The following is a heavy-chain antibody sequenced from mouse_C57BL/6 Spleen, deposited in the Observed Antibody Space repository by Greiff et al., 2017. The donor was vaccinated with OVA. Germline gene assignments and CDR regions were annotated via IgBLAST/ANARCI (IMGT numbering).Heavy chain of an antibody. CDR1: GYTFTSYW. Sequence: QVQLQQPGAELVKPGASVKLSCKASGYTFTSYWMHWVKQRPGQGLEWIGMIHPNSGSTNYNEKFKSKATLTVDKSSSTAYMQLSSLTSEDSAVYYCARPDYGSSYYAMDYWGQGTSVTVSS. V-gene: IGHV1-64*01. CDR2: IHPNSGST. CDR3: ARPDYGSSYYAMDY. J-gene: IGHJ4*01. D-gene: IGHD1-1*01.